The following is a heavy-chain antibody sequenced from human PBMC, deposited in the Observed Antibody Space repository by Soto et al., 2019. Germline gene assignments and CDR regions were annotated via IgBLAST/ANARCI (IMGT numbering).Heavy chain of an antibody. J-gene: IGHJ4*02. V-gene: IGHV1-18*01. CDR1: GYTFTSYG. CDR3: ARDGGYCSSTSCYYFDY. Sequence: ASVKLSCKASGYTFTSYGISWVRQAPGQGLEWMGWISAYNGNTNYAQKLQGRVTMTTDTSTSTAYMELRSLRSDDTAVYYCARDGGYCSSTSCYYFDYWGQGTLVTVSS. CDR2: ISAYNGNT. D-gene: IGHD2-2*01.